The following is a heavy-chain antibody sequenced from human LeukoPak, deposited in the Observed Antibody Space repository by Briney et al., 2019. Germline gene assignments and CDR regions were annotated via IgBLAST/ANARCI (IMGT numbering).Heavy chain of an antibody. Sequence: GASVKVSCKASGYTFANHAMHWVRQAPGQGLEWMGRINPNSGGTNYAQKFQGRVTMTRDTSISTAYMELSRLRSDDTAVYYCAIDYYDSSGYFNSDYWGQGTLVTVSS. CDR3: AIDYYDSSGYFNSDY. D-gene: IGHD3-22*01. V-gene: IGHV1-2*06. CDR2: INPNSGGT. CDR1: GYTFANHA. J-gene: IGHJ4*02.